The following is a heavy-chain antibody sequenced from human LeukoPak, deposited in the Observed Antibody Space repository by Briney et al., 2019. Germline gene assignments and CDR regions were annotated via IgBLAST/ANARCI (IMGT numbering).Heavy chain of an antibody. CDR1: EFTFSSYS. CDR3: VKRSGGRSAASNSDCYYGMDV. CDR2: ITNSGNSK. J-gene: IGHJ6*02. Sequence: GGSLRLSCAASEFTFSSYSMNWVRQAPGKGLEWVSYITNSGNSKSYADSVKGRYTISRDNAKDSLYLQMNSLRAEDSALYYCVKRSGGRSAASNSDCYYGMDVWGQGTTVTVSS. D-gene: IGHD3-9*01. V-gene: IGHV3-48*04.